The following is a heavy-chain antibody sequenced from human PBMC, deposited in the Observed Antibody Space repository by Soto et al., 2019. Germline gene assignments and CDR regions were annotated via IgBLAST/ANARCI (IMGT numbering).Heavy chain of an antibody. D-gene: IGHD3-3*01. J-gene: IGHJ4*02. CDR2: MKEDGSEK. Sequence: XGSLRLSCEAAGFNFSRSWMSWVRQAPGKGLEWVANMKEDGSEKYYADSVRGRFTISRDNAKNSVHLQMNSLRVEDTAVYYCARGFYTDYWGQGALVTVSS. V-gene: IGHV3-7*01. CDR1: GFNFSRSW. CDR3: ARGFYTDY.